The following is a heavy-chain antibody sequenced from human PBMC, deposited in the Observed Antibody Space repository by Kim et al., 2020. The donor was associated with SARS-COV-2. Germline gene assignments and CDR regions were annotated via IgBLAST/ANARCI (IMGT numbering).Heavy chain of an antibody. CDR3: ARDANRGYSYGWTYYYYG. CDR1: GFTFSRYA. V-gene: IGHV3-30*04. J-gene: IGHJ6*01. D-gene: IGHD5-18*01. CDR2: ISYDGSNK. Sequence: GGSLRLSCAASGFTFSRYAMHWVRQAPGKGLEWVAVISYDGSNKNYADSVKGRFTISRDSSKNTLYLQMNSLRAEDTAVYYRARDANRGYSYGWTYYYYG.